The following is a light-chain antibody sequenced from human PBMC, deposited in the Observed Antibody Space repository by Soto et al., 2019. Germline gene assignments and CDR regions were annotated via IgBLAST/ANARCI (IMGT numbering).Light chain of an antibody. Sequence: DIQMTQSPSSLSASVGDRVTITSRASQDIPNYLARYQQKPGKVPKLLIYAASTLQSGVPSRFSGSGSGTDFTLTISSLQPEDVATYYCQKYNSAPLTFGGGTKVEIK. CDR2: AAS. V-gene: IGKV1-27*01. J-gene: IGKJ4*01. CDR3: QKYNSAPLT. CDR1: QDIPNY.